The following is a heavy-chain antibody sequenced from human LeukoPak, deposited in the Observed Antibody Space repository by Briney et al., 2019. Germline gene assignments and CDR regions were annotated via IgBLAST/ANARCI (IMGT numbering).Heavy chain of an antibody. CDR1: GGTFSSYA. J-gene: IGHJ6*03. CDR3: ARSAPIVVVPADHYYYMDV. CDR2: IIPIFGTA. V-gene: IGHV1-69*05. Sequence: SVKVSCKASGGTFSSYAISWVRQAPGQGLEWMGGIIPIFGTANYAQKFQGRVTITKDESTSTAYMELSSLRSEDTAVYYCARSAPIVVVPADHYYYMDVWGKGTTVTVSS. D-gene: IGHD2-2*01.